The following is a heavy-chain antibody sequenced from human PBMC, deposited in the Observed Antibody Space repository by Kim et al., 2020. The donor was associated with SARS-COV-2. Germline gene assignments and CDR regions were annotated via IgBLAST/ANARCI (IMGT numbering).Heavy chain of an antibody. Sequence: SETLSLTCSVSGVSISGSTYYWAWIRQPPGKGLAWIASIFSRGAPYYMPSLKSRVTISIDASKNPSSLDLASVTAADTAIYYCARLNLRDSRGHPWPFDIWSQGTIVTVSS. J-gene: IGHJ3*02. CDR3: ARLNLRDSRGHPWPFDI. CDR2: IFSRGAP. V-gene: IGHV4-39*02. CDR1: GVSISGSTYY. D-gene: IGHD2-21*02.